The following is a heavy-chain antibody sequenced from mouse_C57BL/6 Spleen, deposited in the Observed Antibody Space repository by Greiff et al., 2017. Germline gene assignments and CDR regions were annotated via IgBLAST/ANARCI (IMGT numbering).Heavy chain of an antibody. CDR2: IWSGGST. D-gene: IGHD3-3*01. Sequence: QVQLQQSGPGLVQPSQSLSITCTVSGFSLTSYGVHWVRQSPGKGLEWLGVIWSGGSTDYNAAFISRLSISKDNSKSQVFFKRNSLQADDAAIYYCGREGTRNAMDYWGQGTSVTVSS. V-gene: IGHV2-2*01. J-gene: IGHJ4*01. CDR1: GFSLTSYG. CDR3: GREGTRNAMDY.